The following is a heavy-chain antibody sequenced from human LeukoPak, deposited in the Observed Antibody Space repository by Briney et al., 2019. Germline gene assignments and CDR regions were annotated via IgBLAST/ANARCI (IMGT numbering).Heavy chain of an antibody. CDR2: LIPIFGTA. D-gene: IGHD5-24*01. Sequence: PVNVSGKPSEGTFSSYAISWVRRAPGQGLEWLGGLIPIFGTANYAQKFQGRVTITADESTSTAYMELSSLRSEDTAVYYCARSGRTVEMAYYFDYWGQGTLVTVSS. CDR1: EGTFSSYA. CDR3: ARSGRTVEMAYYFDY. J-gene: IGHJ4*02. V-gene: IGHV1-69*13.